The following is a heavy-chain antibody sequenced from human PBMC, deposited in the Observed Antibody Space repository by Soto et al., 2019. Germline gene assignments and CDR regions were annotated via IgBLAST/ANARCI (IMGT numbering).Heavy chain of an antibody. CDR2: INPNSGGT. CDR1: GYTFTGYY. V-gene: IGHV1-2*02. J-gene: IGHJ6*02. D-gene: IGHD6-6*01. CDR3: ARAGDSSSSPYYYGMDV. Sequence: ASVKVSCQASGYTFTGYYMHWVRQAPGQGLEWMGWINPNSGGTNYAQKFQGRVTMTRDTSISTAYMELSRLRSDDTAVYYCARAGDSSSSPYYYGMDVWGQGTTVTVSS.